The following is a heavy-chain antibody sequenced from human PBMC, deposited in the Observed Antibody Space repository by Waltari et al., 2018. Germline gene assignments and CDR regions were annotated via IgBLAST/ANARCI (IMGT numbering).Heavy chain of an antibody. J-gene: IGHJ4*02. CDR3: ARDPNYNDYFDY. CDR1: GGSISSYY. D-gene: IGHD4-4*01. V-gene: IGHV4-59*01. Sequence: VQLQESGPGLVKPSETLSLSCIVSGGSISSYYWNWIRQPPGKGLEWVGYIYYSGSTSYNPSLKSRVTISIDTSKNQFSLKLSSVTAADTAVYYCARDPNYNDYFDYWGQGTLVTVSS. CDR2: IYYSGST.